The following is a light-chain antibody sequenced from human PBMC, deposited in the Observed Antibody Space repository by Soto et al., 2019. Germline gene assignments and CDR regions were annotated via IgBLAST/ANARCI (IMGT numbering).Light chain of an antibody. V-gene: IGKV3-11*01. CDR3: QQHNSLPST. Sequence: EVVLTQSHATLSLSPGEGATLSCRASPSIGNSLAWYQQTPGQAPRRLIYATSIRSTGIPARFSGSGSGTDFTLTISSLQPEDVAVYYCQQHNSLPSTFGPGTKVDIK. CDR2: ATS. J-gene: IGKJ3*01. CDR1: PSIGNS.